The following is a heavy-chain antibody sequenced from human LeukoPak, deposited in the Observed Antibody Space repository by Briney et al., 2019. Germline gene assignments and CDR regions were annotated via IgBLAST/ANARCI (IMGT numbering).Heavy chain of an antibody. CDR2: IYHSGST. V-gene: IGHV4-38-2*02. Sequence: SETLSLTCTVSGYSISSAYYWGWIRQPPGKGLEWIGSIYHSGSTYYNPSLKSRVTISVDTSKNQFSLKLSSVTAADTAVYYCARGSEEGSSSPWGQGTLVTVSS. D-gene: IGHD6-13*01. CDR1: GYSISSAYY. J-gene: IGHJ5*02. CDR3: ARGSEEGSSSP.